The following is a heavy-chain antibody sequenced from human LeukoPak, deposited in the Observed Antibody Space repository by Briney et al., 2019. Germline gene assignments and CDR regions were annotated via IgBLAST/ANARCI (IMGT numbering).Heavy chain of an antibody. D-gene: IGHD3-9*01. V-gene: IGHV3-23*01. J-gene: IGHJ4*02. CDR3: AKAMTSSTYYFDS. CDR2: ISSSGGST. CDR1: GFTFRNYA. Sequence: GGSLRLSCAGSGFTFRNYAMSWVRQAPGKGLEWVSVISSSGGSTYYADSVKGRFTISRDNSKNTLYLQMNSLRAEDTAVYYCAKAMTSSTYYFDSWGQGTLVTVSS.